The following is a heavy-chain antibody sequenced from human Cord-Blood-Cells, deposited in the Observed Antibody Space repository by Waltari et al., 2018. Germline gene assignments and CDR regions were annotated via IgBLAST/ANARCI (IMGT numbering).Heavy chain of an antibody. V-gene: IGHV4-39*01. D-gene: IGHD3-10*01. J-gene: IGHJ3*02. CDR1: GGSISSSSYY. Sequence: QLQLQESGTGLVKPSETLSLTCTVSGGSISSSSYYWGWIRQPPGKGLEWIGSIYYSGSTYYNPSLKSRVTISVDTSKNQFSLKLSSVTAADTAVYYCARQLWFGELLFDAFDIWGQGTMVTVSS. CDR3: ARQLWFGELLFDAFDI. CDR2: IYYSGST.